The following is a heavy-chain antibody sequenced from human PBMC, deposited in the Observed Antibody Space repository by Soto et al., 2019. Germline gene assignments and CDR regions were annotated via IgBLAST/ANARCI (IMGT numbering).Heavy chain of an antibody. CDR2: IDPKNGGK. Sequence: QVQLVQSGTEVKKPGASVKVSCQASGYSISAYYIHWVRQATGQGLEWMGWIDPKNGGKVSAQKFQGRLTMTRDSSISTVYMDLSGLTSDDTALYYCGRDDYGIFPYWGQGSLVTVSS. J-gene: IGHJ4*02. CDR1: GYSISAYY. V-gene: IGHV1-2*02. D-gene: IGHD3-10*01. CDR3: GRDDYGIFPY.